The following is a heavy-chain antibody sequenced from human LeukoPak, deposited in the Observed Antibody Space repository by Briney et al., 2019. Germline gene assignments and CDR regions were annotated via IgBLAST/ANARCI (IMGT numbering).Heavy chain of an antibody. Sequence: ASVKVSCRSFGHTFTNYFMHWVRQAPGQGLVYMGRVNPSEAYTNYAQKFQGRLTMTWDTSTTTVFMELSGLTSEDTAVYYCVREPSGSCRFDYWGQGTLVTVSS. CDR3: VREPSGSCRFDY. J-gene: IGHJ4*02. V-gene: IGHV1-46*01. D-gene: IGHD3-16*02. CDR2: VNPSEAYT. CDR1: GHTFTNYF.